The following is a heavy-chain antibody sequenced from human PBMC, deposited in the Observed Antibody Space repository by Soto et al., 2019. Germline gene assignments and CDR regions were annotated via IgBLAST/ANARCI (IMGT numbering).Heavy chain of an antibody. CDR1: GGSFSGYY. V-gene: IGHV4-34*01. Sequence: SGTLSLTCAVYGGSFSGYYWSWIRQPPGKGLEWIGEINHSGSTNYNPSLKSRVTISVDTSKNQFSLKLRSVSAADTAVYYCGRLEGLATISYYFAYWGQGALVTVSS. J-gene: IGHJ4*02. CDR2: INHSGST. D-gene: IGHD3-9*01. CDR3: GRLEGLATISYYFAY.